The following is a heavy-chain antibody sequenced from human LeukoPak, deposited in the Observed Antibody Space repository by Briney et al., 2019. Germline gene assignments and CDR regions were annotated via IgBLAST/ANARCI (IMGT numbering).Heavy chain of an antibody. Sequence: SETLSLTRTVSVGSLSTYYWSWVRQPPGRGLAWIGDIYYIGSTNYIPSLQSRVTIPVRKSKNQLHLKLKYVAAAARAGDFFARRRTTGLSGYMDVCGKGTTFTVSS. V-gene: IGHV4-59*08. CDR2: IYYIGST. CDR3: ARRRTTGLSGYMDV. CDR1: VGSLSTYY. D-gene: IGHD1-14*01. J-gene: IGHJ6*03.